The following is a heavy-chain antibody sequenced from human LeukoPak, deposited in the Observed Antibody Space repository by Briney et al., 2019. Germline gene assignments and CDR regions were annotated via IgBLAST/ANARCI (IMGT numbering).Heavy chain of an antibody. Sequence: SETLSLTCTVSGGSISSYYWSWIRQPPGKGLEWIGYIYYSGSTNYNPSLKSRVTISVDASKNQFSLKLSSVTAADTAVYYCARGTRWLQLYYWGQGTLVTVSS. J-gene: IGHJ4*02. CDR3: ARGTRWLQLYY. V-gene: IGHV4-59*01. CDR2: IYYSGST. CDR1: GGSISSYY. D-gene: IGHD5-24*01.